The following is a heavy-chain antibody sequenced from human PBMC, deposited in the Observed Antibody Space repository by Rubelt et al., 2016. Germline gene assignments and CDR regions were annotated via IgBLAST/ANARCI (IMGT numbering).Heavy chain of an antibody. Sequence: QVQLQQWGAELLKPSETLSLTCAVYGGSFSGYYWSWIRQPPGKGLEWLGEINPSGSTNYNPSLKWGSPISVEPSKNQFSLKLSPGPAADTAVYYCARGAGHGDYVRSYYFDYWGQGTLVTVSS. CDR2: INPSGST. CDR1: GGSFSGYY. CDR3: ARGAGHGDYVRSYYFDY. J-gene: IGHJ4*02. V-gene: IGHV4-34*01. D-gene: IGHD4-17*01.